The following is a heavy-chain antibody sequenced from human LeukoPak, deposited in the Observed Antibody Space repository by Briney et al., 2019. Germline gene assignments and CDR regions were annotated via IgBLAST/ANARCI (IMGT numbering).Heavy chain of an antibody. D-gene: IGHD3-22*01. CDR2: INPNSGGT. V-gene: IGHV1-2*02. J-gene: IGHJ4*02. CDR1: GYTFTCYY. Sequence: ASVKVSCKASGYTFTCYYMHWVRQAPGQGLEWMGWINPNSGGTNYAQKFQGRVTMTRDTSISTAYMELSRLISDDTAVYYCARDLTYYYDSSGYYLYYWGQGTLVTVSS. CDR3: ARDLTYYYDSSGYYLYY.